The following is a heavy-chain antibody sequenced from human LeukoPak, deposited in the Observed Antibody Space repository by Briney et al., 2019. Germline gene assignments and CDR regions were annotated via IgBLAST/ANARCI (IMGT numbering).Heavy chain of an antibody. J-gene: IGHJ4*02. CDR3: ARESPQTGSQY. CDR1: GYTLTELS. V-gene: IGHV1-18*01. D-gene: IGHD3-9*01. Sequence: EASVKVSCTVSGYTLTELSMHWVRQAPGQGLEWMGWISPYNGNINYAQKLQGGLTMTTDTSTSTAYMELKSLRYDDTALYFCARESPQTGSQYWGQGTLVTVSS. CDR2: ISPYNGNI.